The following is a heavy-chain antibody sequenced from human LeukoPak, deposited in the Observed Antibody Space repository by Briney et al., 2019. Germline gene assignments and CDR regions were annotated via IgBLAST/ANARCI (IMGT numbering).Heavy chain of an antibody. CDR1: GFTFSSYA. CDR2: ISGSGGST. V-gene: IGHV3-23*01. J-gene: IGHJ5*02. CDR3: ATTEVPYCSGGSCYRRGFDP. D-gene: IGHD2-15*01. Sequence: PGGSLRLSCAASGFTFSSYAMSWVRQAPGKGLEWVSAISGSGGSTYYADSVKGRFTISRDNSKNTLYLQMNSLRAEDTAVYYCATTEVPYCSGGSCYRRGFDPWGQGTLVTVSS.